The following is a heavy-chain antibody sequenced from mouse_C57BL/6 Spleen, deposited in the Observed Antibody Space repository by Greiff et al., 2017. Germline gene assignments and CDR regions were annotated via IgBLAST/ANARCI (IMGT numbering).Heavy chain of an antibody. CDR3: ARQEAAGYSAWFAY. J-gene: IGHJ3*01. D-gene: IGHD2-3*01. CDR2: ISGGGGNT. CDR1: GFTFSSYT. V-gene: IGHV5-9*01. Sequence: EVMLVESGGGLVKPGGSLKLSCAASGFTFSSYTMSWVRQTPEKRLEWVATISGGGGNTYYPDSVKGRFTISRDNAKNTLYLQMSSLRSEDTALYYCARQEAAGYSAWFAYWGQGTLVTVSA.